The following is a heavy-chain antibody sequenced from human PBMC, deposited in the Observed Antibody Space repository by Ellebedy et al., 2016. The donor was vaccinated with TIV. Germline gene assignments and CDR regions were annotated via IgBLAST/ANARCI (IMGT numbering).Heavy chain of an antibody. V-gene: IGHV3-7*03. CDR2: IKQDGSGK. CDR3: ARDLMPYYYGSGRGSMDV. J-gene: IGHJ6*02. D-gene: IGHD3-10*01. CDR1: GFTFSSYW. Sequence: GGSLRLXXAASGFTFSSYWMSWVRQAPGKGLEWVANIKQDGSGKYYVDSVKGRFTISRDNAKNSLYLQMNSLRAEDTAVYYCARDLMPYYYGSGRGSMDVWGQGTTVTVSS.